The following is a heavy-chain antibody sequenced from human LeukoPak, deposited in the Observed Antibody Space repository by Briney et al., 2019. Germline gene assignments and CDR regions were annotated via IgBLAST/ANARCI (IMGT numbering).Heavy chain of an antibody. D-gene: IGHD3-9*01. CDR1: GYTLTELS. V-gene: IGHV1-24*01. CDR2: FDPEDGET. J-gene: IGHJ6*03. Sequence: ASVKVSCKVSGYTLTELSMHWVRQAPGKGLEWMGGFDPEDGETIYARKFQGRVTMTEDTSTDTAYMELSSLRSEDTAVYYCARALGAGIYDILTGYYKNPYYYYYMDVWGKGTTVTVSS. CDR3: ARALGAGIYDILTGYYKNPYYYYYMDV.